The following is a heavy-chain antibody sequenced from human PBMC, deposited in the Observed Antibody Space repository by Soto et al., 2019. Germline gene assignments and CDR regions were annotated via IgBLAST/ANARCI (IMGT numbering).Heavy chain of an antibody. D-gene: IGHD1-1*01. CDR3: ARGGVNDNAFDI. J-gene: IGHJ3*02. Sequence: GASVKVSCKASGGTFSSYTISWVRQAPGQGLEWMGRIIPILGIANYAQKFQGRVTITADKSTSTAYMELSSLRSEDTAVYDGARGGVNDNAFDIWGQGTRVNVAS. V-gene: IGHV1-69*02. CDR2: IIPILGIA. CDR1: GGTFSSYT.